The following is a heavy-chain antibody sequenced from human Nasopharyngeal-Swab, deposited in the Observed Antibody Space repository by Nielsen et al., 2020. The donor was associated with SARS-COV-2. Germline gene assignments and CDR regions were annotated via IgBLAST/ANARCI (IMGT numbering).Heavy chain of an antibody. CDR1: GFTSSSYG. V-gene: IGHV3-30*03. J-gene: IGHJ4*02. CDR3: AREGSEGLAYCGGDCYSNFDY. D-gene: IGHD2-21*02. Sequence: GGSLRLSCAASGFTSSSYGMHWVRQAPGKGLEWVQVISYDGSNKYYADPVKGRFTISRDNSKNTLYLQMNSLRAEDTAVYYCAREGSEGLAYCGGDCYSNFDYWGQGTLVTVSS. CDR2: ISYDGSNK.